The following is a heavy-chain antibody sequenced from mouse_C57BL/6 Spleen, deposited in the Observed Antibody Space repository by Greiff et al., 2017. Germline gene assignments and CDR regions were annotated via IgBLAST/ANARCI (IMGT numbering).Heavy chain of an antibody. D-gene: IGHD5-5*01. V-gene: IGHV1-50*01. J-gene: IGHJ1*03. CDR3: ARKGGLPRDFDV. Sequence: QVQLQQPGAELVKPGASVKLSCKASGYTFTSYWMQWVKQRPGQGLEWIGEIDPSDSYTNYNQKFKGKATLTVDTSSSTAYMQLSSLTSEDSAVYYCARKGGLPRDFDVWGTGTTVTVSS. CDR1: GYTFTSYW. CDR2: IDPSDSYT.